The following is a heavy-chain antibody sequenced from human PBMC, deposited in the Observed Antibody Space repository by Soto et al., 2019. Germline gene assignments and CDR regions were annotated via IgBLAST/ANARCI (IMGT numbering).Heavy chain of an antibody. CDR2: IYPDNSNT. Sequence: GESLKISCKASGYSFRGYWIGWVRQMPGKGLEWMGIIYPDNSNTRYNPSFQGQVTISADKSISTAYLQWRSLKASDTAIYYCARQAAAVATVPLLYFDPWGQGTLVSVSS. D-gene: IGHD1-1*01. V-gene: IGHV5-51*01. J-gene: IGHJ5*02. CDR3: ARQAAAVATVPLLYFDP. CDR1: GYSFRGYW.